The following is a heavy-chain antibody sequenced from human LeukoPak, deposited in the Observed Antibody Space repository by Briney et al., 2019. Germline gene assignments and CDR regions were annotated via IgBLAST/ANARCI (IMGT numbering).Heavy chain of an antibody. CDR3: ARVDVVVVAATHFAPWYFDL. J-gene: IGHJ2*01. D-gene: IGHD2-15*01. V-gene: IGHV1-18*01. CDR1: GYTFTSYG. CDR2: ISAYNGNT. Sequence: ASVKVSCKASGYTFTSYGISWVRQAPGQGLDWMGWISAYNGNTNYAQKLQGRVTMTTDTSTSTAYMELRSLRSDDTAVYYCARVDVVVVAATHFAPWYFDLWGRGTLVTVSS.